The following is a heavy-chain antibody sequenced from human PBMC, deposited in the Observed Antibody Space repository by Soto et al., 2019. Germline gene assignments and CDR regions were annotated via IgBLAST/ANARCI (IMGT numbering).Heavy chain of an antibody. V-gene: IGHV4-34*01. CDR1: GGSFSGYY. CDR2: INHSGST. Sequence: QVQLQQWGAGLLKPSETLSLTCAVYGGSFSGYYWSWIRQPPGKGQEWIGEINHSGSTNSNPSLKSRVTTSVDTSRNQFSLKLSSVTAADTAVYYCARARIALVATRAFDYWGQGTLVTVSS. J-gene: IGHJ4*02. D-gene: IGHD5-12*01. CDR3: ARARIALVATRAFDY.